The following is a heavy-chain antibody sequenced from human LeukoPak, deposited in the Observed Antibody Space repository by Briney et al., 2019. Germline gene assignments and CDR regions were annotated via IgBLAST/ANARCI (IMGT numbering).Heavy chain of an antibody. V-gene: IGHV4-34*01. D-gene: IGHD3-22*01. CDR2: INHGGST. J-gene: IGHJ4*02. CDR1: GGXFSGYF. CDR3: ARGPPLTYDGSGYYFFDY. Sequence: SETLSLTCAVYGGXFSGYFWTWIRQPPGKGLEWIGEINHGGSTNYNPSLKSRVTISVDTSKNHFSLKLSSLTAADTAVYYCARGPPLTYDGSGYYFFDYWGQGTLVTVSS.